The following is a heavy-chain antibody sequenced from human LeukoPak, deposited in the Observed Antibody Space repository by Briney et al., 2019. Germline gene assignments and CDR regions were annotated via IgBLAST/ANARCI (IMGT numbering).Heavy chain of an antibody. CDR2: IYPGDSDT. J-gene: IGHJ4*02. D-gene: IGHD1-26*01. CDR1: GYSFTNYW. V-gene: IGHV5-51*01. Sequence: PGESLKISCKCSGYSFTNYWIGWVRQMPGKGLEWRGIIYPGDSDTRYSPSFQGQVTISADKSGNTAYLQWISLKASDTAMYYCARPSGSQPGPIDYWGQGTLVTVSS. CDR3: ARPSGSQPGPIDY.